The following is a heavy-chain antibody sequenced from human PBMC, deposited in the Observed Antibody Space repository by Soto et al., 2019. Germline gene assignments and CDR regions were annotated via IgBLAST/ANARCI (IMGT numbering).Heavy chain of an antibody. CDR2: FSSTTNYI. V-gene: IGHV3-21*01. Sequence: EVQLVESGGGLVKPGGSLRLSCAASGFTFTRYSMNWVRQAPGKGLEWVSSFSSTTNYIYYADSMKGRFTVSRDNAKNSVYLEMNSLSAEDTAVYYCARESEDLTSNFDYWGQGTLVTVSS. J-gene: IGHJ4*02. CDR1: GFTFTRYS. CDR3: ARESEDLTSNFDY.